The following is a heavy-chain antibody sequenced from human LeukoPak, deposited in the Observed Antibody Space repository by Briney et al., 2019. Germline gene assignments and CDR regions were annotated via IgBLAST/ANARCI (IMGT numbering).Heavy chain of an antibody. CDR3: ASVPVYALYSTFDY. CDR2: MNPNSGGT. J-gene: IGHJ4*02. V-gene: IGHV1-2*02. Sequence: ASVKVSCKASGYTFIRYDINWVRQATGQGLEWMGWMNPNSGGTNFAQKFQGRVTMTRDTSISTAYMELSRLRSDDTAVYYCASVPVYALYSTFDYWGQGTLVTVSS. CDR1: GYTFIRYD. D-gene: IGHD2-8*01.